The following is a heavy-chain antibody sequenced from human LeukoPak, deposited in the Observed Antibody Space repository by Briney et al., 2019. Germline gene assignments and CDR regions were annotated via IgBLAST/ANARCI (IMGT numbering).Heavy chain of an antibody. D-gene: IGHD3-10*01. Sequence: SGTLSLTCTVSGGSISSGSYYWNWIRQAAGKGLEWIGRIYISGSTNYNPSLKSRVTISLDTSKNQFSLKLNSVTAADTAVYYCARDLSLIVRGVIWFDPWGQGTLVTVSS. CDR3: ARDLSLIVRGVIWFDP. V-gene: IGHV4-61*02. J-gene: IGHJ5*02. CDR2: IYISGST. CDR1: GGSISSGSYY.